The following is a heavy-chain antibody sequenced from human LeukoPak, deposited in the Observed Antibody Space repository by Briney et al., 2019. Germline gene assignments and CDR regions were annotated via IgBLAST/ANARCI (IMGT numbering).Heavy chain of an antibody. D-gene: IGHD3-9*01. Sequence: ASVKVSCKVSGYTLTELSMHWVRQAPGKGLEWMGGFDPEDGETIYAQKFQGRVTMTEDTSTDTAYMELSSLRSEDTAVYYCATDGSPYYDILTGYRPVSQPYYYYGMDVWGQGTTVTVSS. V-gene: IGHV1-24*01. J-gene: IGHJ6*02. CDR2: FDPEDGET. CDR3: ATDGSPYYDILTGYRPVSQPYYYYGMDV. CDR1: GYTLTELS.